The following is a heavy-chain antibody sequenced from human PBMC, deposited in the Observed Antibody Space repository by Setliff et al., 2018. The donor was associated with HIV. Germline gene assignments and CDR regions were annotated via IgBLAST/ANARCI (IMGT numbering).Heavy chain of an antibody. CDR1: GFTLTDYT. Sequence: GESLKISCAASGFTLTDYTMNWVRQAPGKGLEWVSSITSGSTYVNYADSVKGRFSISRDNSKNSLYLQMISLRAEDTALYYCARQGNWEFDYWGQGTLVTVSS. D-gene: IGHD7-27*01. J-gene: IGHJ4*02. CDR2: ITSGSTYV. V-gene: IGHV3-21*01. CDR3: ARQGNWEFDY.